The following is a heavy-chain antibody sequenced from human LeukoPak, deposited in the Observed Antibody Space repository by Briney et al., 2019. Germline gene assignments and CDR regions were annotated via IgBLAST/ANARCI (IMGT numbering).Heavy chain of an antibody. CDR3: AKGDYMDV. CDR1: GFTFSSYW. CDR2: INTDASST. Sequence: GGSLRPSCAASGFTFSSYWMHWVRQAPGKGLVWVSHINTDASSTSYADSVKGRFTISRDNAKNTLYLQMNSLTAEDTAVYYCAKGDYMDVWGKGTTVTVSS. J-gene: IGHJ6*03. V-gene: IGHV3-74*01.